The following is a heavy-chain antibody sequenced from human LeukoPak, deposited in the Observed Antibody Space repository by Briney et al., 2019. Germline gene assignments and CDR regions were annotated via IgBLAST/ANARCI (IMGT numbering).Heavy chain of an antibody. Sequence: SVKLLCKSSGRTFSSYSIIWVRHASRQGLEWMGGLIPIFGTAIYAQKFQRRVTITTDESTSTAYRGQRTLRSEDAAMYYCARPCMSLLMLAVMYFVYWGQGTMVSVCS. CDR1: GRTFSSYS. CDR2: LIPIFGTA. V-gene: IGHV1-69*05. CDR3: ARPCMSLLMLAVMYFVY. J-gene: IGHJ4*02. D-gene: IGHD3-22*01.